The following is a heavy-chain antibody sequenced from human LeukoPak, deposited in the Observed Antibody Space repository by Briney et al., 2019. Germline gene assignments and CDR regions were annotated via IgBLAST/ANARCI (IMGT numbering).Heavy chain of an antibody. CDR1: GFTFSDYY. CDR3: ARVQPHYYDSSGYPPDY. CDR2: ISSSGNTI. V-gene: IGHV3-11*01. Sequence: GGSLRLSCAASGFTFSDYYMSWIRQAPGKGLEWVSYISSSGNTIFYADSVKGRFTLSRDNAKNSPYLQMNSLRAEDTAVYYCARVQPHYYDSSGYPPDYWGQGTLVTVSS. D-gene: IGHD3-22*01. J-gene: IGHJ4*02.